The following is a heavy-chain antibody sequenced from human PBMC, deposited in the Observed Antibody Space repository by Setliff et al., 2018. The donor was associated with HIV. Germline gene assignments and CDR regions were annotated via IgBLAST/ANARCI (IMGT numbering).Heavy chain of an antibody. J-gene: IGHJ4*02. CDR3: ARDPGNGAVDY. Sequence: GRSLRLSCAASGFTFSSHWMVWVRQAPGKGLEWVANINQDGSEKNYVDSVKGRFTISRDNAKNSLYLQMDSLRVEDTTVYYCARDPGNGAVDYWGQGTLVTVSS. CDR1: GFTFSSHW. CDR2: INQDGSEK. V-gene: IGHV3-7*01.